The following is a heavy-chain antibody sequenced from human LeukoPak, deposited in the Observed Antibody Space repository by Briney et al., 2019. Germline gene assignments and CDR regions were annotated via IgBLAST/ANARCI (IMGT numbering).Heavy chain of an antibody. D-gene: IGHD3-22*01. CDR1: GGTFSSYA. CDR2: IIPIFGTA. Sequence: GASVKVSCKASGGTFSSYAISWVRQAPGQGLEWMGGIIPIFGTANYAQKFQGRVTITAGESTSTAYMELSSLRSEDTAVYYCARIAGTYYYDSSGSNFDYWGQGTLVTVSS. J-gene: IGHJ4*02. CDR3: ARIAGTYYYDSSGSNFDY. V-gene: IGHV1-69*13.